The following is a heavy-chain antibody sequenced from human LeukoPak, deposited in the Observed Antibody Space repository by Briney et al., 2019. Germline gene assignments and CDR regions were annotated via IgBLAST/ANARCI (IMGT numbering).Heavy chain of an antibody. CDR1: GGTFSSYA. D-gene: IGHD2-2*01. Sequence: SVRVSCKASGGTFSSYAISWVRQAPGQGLEWMGGIIPVFGTANYAQKFQGRVTITADESTSTAYMELSSLRSEDTAVYYCATSFRYCSSTSCRAFDIWGQGTMVTVSS. J-gene: IGHJ3*02. V-gene: IGHV1-69*01. CDR2: IIPVFGTA. CDR3: ATSFRYCSSTSCRAFDI.